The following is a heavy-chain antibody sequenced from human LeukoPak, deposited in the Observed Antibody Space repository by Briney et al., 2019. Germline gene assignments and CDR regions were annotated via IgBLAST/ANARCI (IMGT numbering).Heavy chain of an antibody. D-gene: IGHD5-12*01. J-gene: IGHJ4*02. CDR3: AKAKGESGYHDNDY. CDR2: ISGSGGST. V-gene: IGHV3-23*01. CDR1: GFTFSTYA. Sequence: GGSLRLSCAASGFTFSTYAMSWVRQAPGKGLEWVSGISGSGGSTYYADSVKGRFTISRDNSKNTLYLQMNSLRAEDTALYYCAKAKGESGYHDNDYWGQGTLVTVSS.